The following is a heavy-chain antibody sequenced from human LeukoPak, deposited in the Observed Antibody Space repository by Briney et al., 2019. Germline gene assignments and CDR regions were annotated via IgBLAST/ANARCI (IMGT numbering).Heavy chain of an antibody. Sequence: LRLSCAASGFTFSSYWMSWVRQAPGKGLEGVANINQAGSEKYYVDSVKGRFTISRDNAKNSLYLQMNSLRAEDTAVYYCARDRWNDVGHYFDYWGQGTLVTVSS. J-gene: IGHJ4*02. D-gene: IGHD1-1*01. CDR2: INQAGSEK. CDR3: ARDRWNDVGHYFDY. V-gene: IGHV3-7*01. CDR1: GFTFSSYW.